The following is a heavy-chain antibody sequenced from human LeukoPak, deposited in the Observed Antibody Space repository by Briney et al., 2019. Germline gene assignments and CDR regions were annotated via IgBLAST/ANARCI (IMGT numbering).Heavy chain of an antibody. CDR1: GYTFTSYG. CDR2: ISAYNGNT. Sequence: GASVKVSCKASGYTFTSYGISWVRQAPGQGLEWMGWISAYNGNTNYAQKLQGRVTMTTDTSTSTAYMELRSLRSDDTAVYYCARDPPIRYFDWLPHYYYYGMGVWGKGTTVTVSS. V-gene: IGHV1-18*04. CDR3: ARDPPIRYFDWLPHYYYYGMGV. D-gene: IGHD3-9*01. J-gene: IGHJ6*04.